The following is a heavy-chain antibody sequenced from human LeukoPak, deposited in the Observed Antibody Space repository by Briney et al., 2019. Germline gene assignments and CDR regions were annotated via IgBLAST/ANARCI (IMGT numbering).Heavy chain of an antibody. D-gene: IGHD3-10*01. Sequence: WGSLTLSCAASGFTFSSYAMSWVRQAPGKGLEWVSAISGSGGSTYYADSVKGRFTISRDNSKNTLYLQMNSLRAEDTAVYYCAKVRVVTMVRGVSGIFDYWGQGTLVTVCS. V-gene: IGHV3-23*01. CDR2: ISGSGGST. J-gene: IGHJ4*02. CDR3: AKVRVVTMVRGVSGIFDY. CDR1: GFTFSSYA.